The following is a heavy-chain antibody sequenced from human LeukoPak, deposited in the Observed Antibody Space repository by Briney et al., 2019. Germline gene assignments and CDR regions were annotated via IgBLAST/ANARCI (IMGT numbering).Heavy chain of an antibody. CDR2: IYYSGST. CDR1: GGPISSRSYY. V-gene: IGHV4-39*01. D-gene: IGHD3-3*01. CDR3: ASLGYYDFWSGYYALFDY. Sequence: SETLSLTCTVSGGPISSRSYYWGWIRQPPGKGLEWIGSIYYSGSTYYNPSLKSRVTISVDTSKNQFSLKLSSVTAADTAVYYCASLGYYDFWSGYYALFDYWGQGTLVTVSS. J-gene: IGHJ4*02.